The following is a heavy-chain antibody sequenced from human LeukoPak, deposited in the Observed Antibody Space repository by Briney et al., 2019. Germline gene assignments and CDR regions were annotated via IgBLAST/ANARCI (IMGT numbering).Heavy chain of an antibody. CDR2: ISSSSSYI. Sequence: GGSLRLSCAASGFTFSSYSMNWVRQAPGKGLEWVSSISSSSSYIYYADSVKGRFTISRDNTKNSLYLQMNSLRAEDTAVYYCARDRQIVATTNYFDYWGQGTLVTVSS. CDR1: GFTFSSYS. D-gene: IGHD5-12*01. CDR3: ARDRQIVATTNYFDY. J-gene: IGHJ4*02. V-gene: IGHV3-21*01.